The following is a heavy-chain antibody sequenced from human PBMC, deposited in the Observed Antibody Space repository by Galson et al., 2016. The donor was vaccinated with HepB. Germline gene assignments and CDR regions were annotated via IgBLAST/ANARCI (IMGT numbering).Heavy chain of an antibody. CDR3: ARFSDYGDYGFDY. D-gene: IGHD4-17*01. CDR1: GGSISSGGYY. Sequence: TLSLTCTVSGGSISSGGYYWSWIRQHPGKGLEWIGYIYYSGSTYYNPSIKSRVAISVDTSKNQFSLKLSSVTAADTAVYYCARFSDYGDYGFDYWGQGTLVTVSS. J-gene: IGHJ4*02. V-gene: IGHV4-31*03. CDR2: IYYSGST.